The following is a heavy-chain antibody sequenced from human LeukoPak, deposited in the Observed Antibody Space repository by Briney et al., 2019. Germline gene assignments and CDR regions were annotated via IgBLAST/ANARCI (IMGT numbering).Heavy chain of an antibody. Sequence: GESLKISCKGSGYSFTSYWIVWVRQMPGKGLEWMGIIYPGDSDTRYSPSFQGQVTISADKSISTAYLQWSSLKASDTAMYYCARSLFVWPYYYGMDVWGQGTTVTVSS. CDR2: IYPGDSDT. J-gene: IGHJ6*02. D-gene: IGHD3-16*01. CDR1: GYSFTSYW. V-gene: IGHV5-51*01. CDR3: ARSLFVWPYYYGMDV.